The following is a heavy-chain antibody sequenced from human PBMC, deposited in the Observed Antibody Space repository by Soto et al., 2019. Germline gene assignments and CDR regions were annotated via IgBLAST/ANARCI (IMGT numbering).Heavy chain of an antibody. V-gene: IGHV1-8*01. CDR2: MNPNSGNT. CDR1: GYTFTSYD. J-gene: IGHJ6*03. Sequence: ASVKVSCKASGYTFTSYDMNWVRQATGQGLEWMGWMNPNSGNTGYAQKFQGRVTMTRNTSISTAYMELSSLRSEDTAVYCCARGDVVVPAAIHYYYYMDVWGKGTTVTVSS. CDR3: ARGDVVVPAAIHYYYYMDV. D-gene: IGHD2-2*02.